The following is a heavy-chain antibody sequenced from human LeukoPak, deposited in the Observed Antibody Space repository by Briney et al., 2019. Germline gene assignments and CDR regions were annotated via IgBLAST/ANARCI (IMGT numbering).Heavy chain of an antibody. D-gene: IGHD6-19*01. CDR1: GGSISSYY. V-gene: IGHV4-59*01. CDR2: IYYSGST. J-gene: IGHJ5*02. CDR3: ARAPISNGWYPAGFDP. Sequence: SETLSLTCTVSGGSISSYYWSWIRRPPGKGLEWIGYIYYSGSTNYNPSLKSRVTISVDTSKNQFSLKLSSVTAADTAVYYCARAPISNGWYPAGFDPWGQGTLVTVSS.